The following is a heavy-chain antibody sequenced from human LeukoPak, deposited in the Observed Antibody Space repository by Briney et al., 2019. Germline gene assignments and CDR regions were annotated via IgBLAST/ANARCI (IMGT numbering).Heavy chain of an antibody. CDR2: IYYSGST. Sequence: SETLSLTCTVSGGSISSGDYYWSWIRQPPGKGLEWIGYIYYSGSTYYNPSLKSRVTISVDTSKNQFSLKLSSVTAADTAVYYCARGILEGDTAMVTYYYYYYGMDVWGQGTTVTVSS. V-gene: IGHV4-30-4*01. CDR1: GGSISSGDYY. J-gene: IGHJ6*02. D-gene: IGHD5-18*01. CDR3: ARGILEGDTAMVTYYYYYYGMDV.